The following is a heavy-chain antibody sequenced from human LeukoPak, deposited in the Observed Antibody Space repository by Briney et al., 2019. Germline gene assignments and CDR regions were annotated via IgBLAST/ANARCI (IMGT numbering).Heavy chain of an antibody. J-gene: IGHJ4*02. CDR3: ARPYPQDYDYVWGSYRYYFDY. D-gene: IGHD3-16*02. V-gene: IGHV7-4-1*02. CDR1: GYTFTSYA. Sequence: ASVKVSCKASGYTFTSYAMNWVRQAPGQGLEWMGWINTNTGNPTYAQGFTGRFVFPLDTSVSTAYLQISSLKAEDTAVYYCARPYPQDYDYVWGSYRYYFDYWGQGTLVTVSS. CDR2: INTNTGNP.